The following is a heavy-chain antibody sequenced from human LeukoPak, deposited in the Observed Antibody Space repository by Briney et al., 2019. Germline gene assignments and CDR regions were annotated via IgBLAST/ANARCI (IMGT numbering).Heavy chain of an antibody. CDR1: GYTLTAYY. CDR2: INHNSGGT. CDR3: ARGYCSGGTCYLVENWLDP. J-gene: IGHJ5*02. Sequence: GASVKVSCKASGYTLTAYYIYWVRQAPGQGLEWMGRINHNSGGTDYAQNFQGRVTMTRDTSISTAYMELSRLRSDDTAVYYCARGYCSGGTCYLVENWLDPCGQGTLVTVSS. D-gene: IGHD2-15*01. V-gene: IGHV1-2*06.